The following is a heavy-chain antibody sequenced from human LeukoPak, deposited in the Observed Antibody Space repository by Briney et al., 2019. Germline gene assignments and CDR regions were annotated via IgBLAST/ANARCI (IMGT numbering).Heavy chain of an antibody. CDR2: ISGSGGST. D-gene: IGHD1-26*01. V-gene: IGHV3-23*01. J-gene: IGHJ4*02. CDR1: GFTFSNYV. Sequence: PGGSLRLSCAASGFTFSNYVMSWVRQAPGKGLEWVSAISGSGGSTYYADSVKGRFTISRDNSKNTLYLQMNSLRAEDTAVYYCAKDKKEGTTTPYYFDYWGQETLVTVSS. CDR3: AKDKKEGTTTPYYFDY.